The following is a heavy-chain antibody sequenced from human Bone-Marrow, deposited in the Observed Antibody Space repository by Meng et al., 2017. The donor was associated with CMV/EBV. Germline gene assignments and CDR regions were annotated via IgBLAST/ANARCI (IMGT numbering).Heavy chain of an antibody. CDR2: ISSSSSYI. D-gene: IGHD3-16*01. J-gene: IGHJ4*02. CDR1: GFTFSSYS. CDR3: ARLFYDYVWGSYPYYFDY. Sequence: EVQLVESGGGLVKPGGSLRLSCAASGFTFSSYSMNWVRQAPGKGLEWVSSISSSSSYIYYADSVKGRFTISRDNDKNSLYLQMNSLRAEDTAVYYCARLFYDYVWGSYPYYFDYWGQGTLVTVS. V-gene: IGHV3-21*01.